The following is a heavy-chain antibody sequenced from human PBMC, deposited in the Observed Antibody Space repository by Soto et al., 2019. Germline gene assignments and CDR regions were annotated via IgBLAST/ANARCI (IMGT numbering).Heavy chain of an antibody. CDR2: ISSYNGDT. Sequence: QVQLVQSGAEVKKPGASVKVSCKASGYTFTRSGISWVRQAPGQGPEWMGWISSYNGDTNYAQTFQGRVTMTTDTSKSTAYMELRSLRSDDTAVYYCAREGVAPYYYYGMDGGGQGTPVTVSS. CDR1: GYTFTRSG. V-gene: IGHV1-18*01. D-gene: IGHD5-12*01. CDR3: AREGVAPYYYYGMDG. J-gene: IGHJ6*02.